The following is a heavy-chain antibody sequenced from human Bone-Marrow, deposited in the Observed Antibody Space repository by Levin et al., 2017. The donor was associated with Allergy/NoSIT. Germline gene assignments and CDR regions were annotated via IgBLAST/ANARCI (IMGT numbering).Heavy chain of an antibody. J-gene: IGHJ6*02. V-gene: IGHV5-51*01. CDR2: IYPDDSDT. CDR3: ARQPAIYYGSGRSFYFYGMDV. CDR1: GFSFTGYW. D-gene: IGHD3-10*01. Sequence: GGSLRLSCKFSGFSFTGYWIAWVRQMPGKGLEWMGVIYPDDSDTRYSPSFQGQVTISADKSISTAYLQWCSLKASDTAKYYCARQPAIYYGSGRSFYFYGMDVWGQGTTVTVSS.